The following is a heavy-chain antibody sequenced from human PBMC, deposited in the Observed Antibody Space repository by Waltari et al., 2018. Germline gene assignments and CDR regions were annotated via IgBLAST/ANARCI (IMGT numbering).Heavy chain of an antibody. CDR1: GGSISSSSYY. D-gene: IGHD3-3*01. V-gene: IGHV4-39*01. Sequence: QLQLQESGPGLVKPSETLSLTCTVSGGSISSSSYYWGWIRQPPGKGLEWIGSIYYSGSTYSNPSLTSRVTISVDTSKNQFSLKLSSVTAADTAVYYCASGIKGGNFWSGYGYYYYYYMDVWGKGTTVTVSS. CDR2: IYYSGST. J-gene: IGHJ6*03. CDR3: ASGIKGGNFWSGYGYYYYYYMDV.